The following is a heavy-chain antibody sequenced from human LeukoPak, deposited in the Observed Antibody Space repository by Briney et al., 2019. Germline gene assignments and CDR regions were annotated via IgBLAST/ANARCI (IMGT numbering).Heavy chain of an antibody. D-gene: IGHD6-13*01. CDR2: ISSSSSYI. V-gene: IGHV3-21*01. J-gene: IGHJ5*02. CDR3: ARDLGYSSSWYQRNWFDP. CDR1: GFTFSSYS. Sequence: GGSLRLSCAASGFTFSSYSMNWVRQAPGKGLEWVSSISSSSSYIYYADSVKGRFTISRDNAKNSLYLQMNSLRAEDTAVYYCARDLGYSSSWYQRNWFDPWGQGTLVTVSS.